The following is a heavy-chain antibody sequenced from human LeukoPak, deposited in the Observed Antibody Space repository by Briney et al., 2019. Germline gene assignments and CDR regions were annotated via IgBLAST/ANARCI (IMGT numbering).Heavy chain of an antibody. J-gene: IGHJ4*02. CDR1: GFTFSSYA. D-gene: IGHD6-6*01. Sequence: PGGSLRLSCAASGFTFSSYAMSWVRQAPGKRLEWVSAISGSGGSTYYADSVKGRFTISRDNPKNTLYLQINSLRAEDTAVYYCAKDKYSSSSSGSFDYWGQGTLVTVSS. V-gene: IGHV3-23*01. CDR3: AKDKYSSSSSGSFDY. CDR2: ISGSGGST.